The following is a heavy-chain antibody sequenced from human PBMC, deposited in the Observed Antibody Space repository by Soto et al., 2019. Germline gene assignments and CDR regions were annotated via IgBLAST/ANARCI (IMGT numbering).Heavy chain of an antibody. D-gene: IGHD6-19*01. Sequence: PGWSLRLSCASSGFTFIGSAMHWVRQASGKGLEWVGRIRSKANSYATAYAASVKGRFTISRDDSKNTAYLQMNSLKTEDTAVYYCTRGYSSGWYDAFDIWGQGTMVTVSS. CDR3: TRGYSSGWYDAFDI. V-gene: IGHV3-73*01. CDR1: GFTFIGSA. CDR2: IRSKANSYAT. J-gene: IGHJ3*02.